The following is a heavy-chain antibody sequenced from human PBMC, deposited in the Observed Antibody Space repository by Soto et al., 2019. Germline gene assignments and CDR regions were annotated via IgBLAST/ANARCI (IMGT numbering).Heavy chain of an antibody. CDR2: FIPIFGAA. Sequence: QVQLVQSGAEVKKPGSSVKVSCKASGGTFSSYAISWVRQAPGQGLEWMGGFIPIFGAADYAQNFKGRVTXAADESTSTAYMELSSLRSEDTAVYYGASPRDNCFYGGMDVWGQGTTVTVSS. CDR1: GGTFSSYA. CDR3: ASPRDNCFYGGMDV. J-gene: IGHJ6*02. V-gene: IGHV1-69*12. D-gene: IGHD3-10*01.